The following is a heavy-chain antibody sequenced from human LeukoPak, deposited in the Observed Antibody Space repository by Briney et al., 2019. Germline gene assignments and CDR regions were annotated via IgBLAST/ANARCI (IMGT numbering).Heavy chain of an antibody. CDR2: IYYSGST. Sequence: PSETLSLTCIVSGDSISSYYWSWIRQPPGKGLEWIGYIYYSGSTNYNPSLKSRVTISVDASKNHFSLKLSSVTAADTAVYYCARENGAFSPFGYWGQGTLVTVLS. CDR1: GDSISSYY. CDR3: ARENGAFSPFGY. D-gene: IGHD2-8*01. J-gene: IGHJ4*02. V-gene: IGHV4-59*01.